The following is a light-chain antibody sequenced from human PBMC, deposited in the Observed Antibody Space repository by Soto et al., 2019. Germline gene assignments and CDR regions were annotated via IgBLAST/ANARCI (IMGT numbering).Light chain of an antibody. Sequence: EIVMTQSPDTLSLSPGEGATLSCRASQSVTTSLAWYQQKTGQPPRLLIYYASTRATGVPARFSGSGSGTEFTLTISSLQSEDFAVYYCQQYNNWPITFGQGTRLEIK. J-gene: IGKJ5*01. CDR2: YAS. CDR3: QQYNNWPIT. V-gene: IGKV3-15*01. CDR1: QSVTTS.